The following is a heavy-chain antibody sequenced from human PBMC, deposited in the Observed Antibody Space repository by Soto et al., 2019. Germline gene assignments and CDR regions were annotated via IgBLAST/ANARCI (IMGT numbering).Heavy chain of an antibody. Sequence: GASVKVSCKASGYTFTSYGISWVRQAPGQGLEWMGWISAYNGNTNYAQKLQGRVTMTTDTSTSTAYMELRSLRSDDTAMYYCARCITMVRGSSYHPDYWGQGTRVTVPQ. CDR1: GYTFTSYG. D-gene: IGHD3-10*01. CDR3: ARCITMVRGSSYHPDY. V-gene: IGHV1-18*04. CDR2: ISAYNGNT. J-gene: IGHJ4*02.